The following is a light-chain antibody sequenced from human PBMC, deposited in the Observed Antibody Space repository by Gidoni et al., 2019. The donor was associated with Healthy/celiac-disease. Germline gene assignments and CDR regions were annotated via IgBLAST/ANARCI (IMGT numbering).Light chain of an antibody. J-gene: IGKJ1*01. V-gene: IGKV1-39*01. Sequence: DIQMTQSPSSLSASVGDRVNITCRASQSSSSSLNWYQQKPGKAPKLLIYAASSLQSGVPSRFSGSGYGTDFTLTIISLQPEDFATYYCQQSYSTPWTFGQGTKVEIK. CDR1: QSSSSS. CDR2: AAS. CDR3: QQSYSTPWT.